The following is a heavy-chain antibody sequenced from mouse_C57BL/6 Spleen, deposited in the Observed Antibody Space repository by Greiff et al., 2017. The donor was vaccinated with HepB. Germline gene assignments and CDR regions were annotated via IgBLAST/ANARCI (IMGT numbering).Heavy chain of an antibody. CDR1: GYAFSSSW. Sequence: QVQLMQSGPELVKPGASVKISCKASGYAFSSSWMNWVKQRPGKGLEWIGRIYPGDGDTNYNGKFKGKATLTADKSSSTAYMQLSSLTSEYSAVYFCAIYFYAMDYWGQGTSVTVSS. CDR2: IYPGDGDT. J-gene: IGHJ4*01. V-gene: IGHV1-82*01. D-gene: IGHD2-1*01. CDR3: AIYFYAMDY.